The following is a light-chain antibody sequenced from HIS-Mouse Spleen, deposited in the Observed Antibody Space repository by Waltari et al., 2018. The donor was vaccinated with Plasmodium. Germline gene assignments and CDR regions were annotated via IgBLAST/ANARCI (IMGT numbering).Light chain of an antibody. V-gene: IGKV4-1*01. CDR1: PSVLYSSNNKNY. CDR2: WAS. Sequence: DIVMTQSPDSLAVSLGERATINCKSSPSVLYSSNNKNYLAWYQQKPGQPPKLLISWASTRESGVPDRFSGSGSGTDFTLTISSLQAEDVAVYYCQQYYSTPPYTFGQGTKLEIK. CDR3: QQYYSTPPYT. J-gene: IGKJ2*01.